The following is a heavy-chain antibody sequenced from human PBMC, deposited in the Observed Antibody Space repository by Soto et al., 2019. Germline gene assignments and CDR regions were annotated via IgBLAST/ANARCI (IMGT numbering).Heavy chain of an antibody. D-gene: IGHD3-22*01. V-gene: IGHV1-69*12. CDR1: GGTFSSYA. CDR2: IIPMSATA. CDR3: ARASSDNFYDSSGYTTYYYYHGMDV. J-gene: IGHJ6*02. Sequence: HVQLVQSGAEVKRPGSSVKVSCKASGGTFSSYAINWVRQAPGQGPEWMGGIIPMSATADYARKFRGRVTITADESTTTGYMELSSLRSEDTAVYYCARASSDNFYDSSGYTTYYYYHGMDVWGQGTTVTVSS.